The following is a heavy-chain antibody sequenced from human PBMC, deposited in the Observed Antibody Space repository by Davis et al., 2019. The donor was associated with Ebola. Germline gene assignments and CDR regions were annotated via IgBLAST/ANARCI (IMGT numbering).Heavy chain of an antibody. CDR3: EGYSPYWYFDL. J-gene: IGHJ2*01. Sequence: SETLSLTCTLSGGSTSSYYLNWIPQPPGKGLEWIGSIYYSGSTYYNPSLKSRVTISVDTSKNQLSLKLSSVTAADTAVYYCEGYSPYWYFDLWGRGTLITVSS. V-gene: IGHV4-59*05. CDR1: GGSTSSYY. D-gene: IGHD1-26*01. CDR2: IYYSGST.